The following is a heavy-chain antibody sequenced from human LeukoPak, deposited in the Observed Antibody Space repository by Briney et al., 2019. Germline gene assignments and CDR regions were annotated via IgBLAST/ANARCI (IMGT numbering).Heavy chain of an antibody. CDR3: ARDSYQDYYGRFDP. CDR2: IWDDGNNK. D-gene: IGHD3-10*01. J-gene: IGHJ5*02. V-gene: IGHV3-33*01. Sequence: GGSLRLSCAASGFIFSNHGMHWVRQAPGKRLEWVAVIWDDGNNKRYANSVNGRFTISRDNSENTLYLQMNGLTAEDTAMYYCARDSYQDYYGRFDPWGQGALVIVSS. CDR1: GFIFSNHG.